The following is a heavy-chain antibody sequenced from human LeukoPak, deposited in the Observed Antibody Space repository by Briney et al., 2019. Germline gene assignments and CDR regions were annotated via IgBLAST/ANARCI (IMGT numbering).Heavy chain of an antibody. J-gene: IGHJ4*02. V-gene: IGHV3-30*04. CDR1: GFTFSSYA. Sequence: GSLRLSCAASGFTFSSYAMHWVRQAPGKGLEWVAVISYDGSNKYYADSVKGRFTISRDNSKNTLYLQMNSLRAEDTAVYYCARATYDFWSGYYPFDYWGQGTLVTVSS. CDR3: ARATYDFWSGYYPFDY. D-gene: IGHD3-3*01. CDR2: ISYDGSNK.